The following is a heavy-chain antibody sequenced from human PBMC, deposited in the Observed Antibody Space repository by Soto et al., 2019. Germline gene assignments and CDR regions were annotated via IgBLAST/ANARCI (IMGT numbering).Heavy chain of an antibody. CDR1: GFTLSNYA. D-gene: IGHD6-19*01. V-gene: IGHV3-23*01. J-gene: IGHJ5*02. CDR3: AKPNPSTAHTSGWNDWFDP. CDR2: VSGHSRSI. Sequence: DVQLLESGGGLVQPGGSLRLTCAASGFTLSNYAMSWVRQAPGKGLEWVSVVSGHSRSIYYADSVRGRFTISRDNSKNTLYLQMNSLRVEDTAVYHCAKPNPSTAHTSGWNDWFDPWGQGTLVTVSS.